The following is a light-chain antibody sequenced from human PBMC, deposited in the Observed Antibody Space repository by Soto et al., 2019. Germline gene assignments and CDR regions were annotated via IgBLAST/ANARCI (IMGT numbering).Light chain of an antibody. CDR1: SSNIGSNI. J-gene: IGLJ3*02. V-gene: IGLV1-44*01. CDR3: AAWDDSLNGWV. Sequence: QSVLTQPPSASGTPGQTVTISCSGSSSNIGSNIVNWYQQLPGTAPKLLIYSNNQRPSGVPDRLSGSKSGTSASLAISGLQSEDEADYYCAAWDDSLNGWVFGGGTKVTVL. CDR2: SNN.